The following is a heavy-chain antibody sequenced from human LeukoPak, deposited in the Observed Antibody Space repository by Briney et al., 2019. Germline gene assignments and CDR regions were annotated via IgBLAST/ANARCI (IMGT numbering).Heavy chain of an antibody. CDR3: GRGQGQDLHDY. V-gene: IGHV1-8*01. J-gene: IGHJ4*02. Sequence: ASVKVSCKTSGFIFTSYDIYWVRQAPGQGLEWMGWINLDSGNTAYAQKFQGRVCMTRDTSISTTFMELNSLTSDDTAVYYCGRGQGQDLHDYWGQGALVIVSS. CDR2: INLDSGNT. CDR1: GFIFTSYD. D-gene: IGHD2-15*01.